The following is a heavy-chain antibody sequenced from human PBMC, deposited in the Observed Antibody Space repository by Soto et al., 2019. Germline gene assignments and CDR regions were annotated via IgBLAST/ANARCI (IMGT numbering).Heavy chain of an antibody. CDR3: ARASNYYDSSGYYPLYYYGMDV. J-gene: IGHJ6*02. Sequence: GASVKVSCKASGGTFSSYAISWVRQAPGQGLEWMGGIIPIFGTANYAQKFQGRVTITADKSTSTAYMELSSLRSEDTAVYYCARASNYYDSSGYYPLYYYGMDVWGQGTTVTVSS. V-gene: IGHV1-69*06. D-gene: IGHD3-22*01. CDR1: GGTFSSYA. CDR2: IIPIFGTA.